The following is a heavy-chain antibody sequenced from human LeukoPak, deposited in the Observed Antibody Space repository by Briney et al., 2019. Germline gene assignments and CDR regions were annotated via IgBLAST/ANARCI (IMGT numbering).Heavy chain of an antibody. V-gene: IGHV4-34*01. CDR2: INHTGST. D-gene: IGHD4-11*01. J-gene: IGHJ5*02. CDR3: ARDLGYSDYSERWFDP. Sequence: SETLSLTCAVYGGSFSGYYWSWIRQPPGKGLEWIGEINHTGSTNYNPSPKSRVTISVDTSKNQFSLKLNSVTAADTAVYYCARDLGYSDYSERWFDPWGQGTLVTVSS. CDR1: GGSFSGYY.